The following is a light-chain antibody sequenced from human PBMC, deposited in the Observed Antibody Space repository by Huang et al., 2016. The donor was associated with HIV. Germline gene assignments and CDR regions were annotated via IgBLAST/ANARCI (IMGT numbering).Light chain of an antibody. CDR3: MQALQTPRT. CDR1: QSLLHSNGYNY. V-gene: IGKV2-28*01. CDR2: LSS. J-gene: IGKJ5*01. Sequence: DIVMTQSPLSLPVTPGEPASISCRSSQSLLHSNGYNYLDWYLQKPGQSPQHVIYLSSNRASGVADRFSGSGSVTHFTLKISRVEAEDVGVYYCMQALQTPRTFGQGTRLEIK.